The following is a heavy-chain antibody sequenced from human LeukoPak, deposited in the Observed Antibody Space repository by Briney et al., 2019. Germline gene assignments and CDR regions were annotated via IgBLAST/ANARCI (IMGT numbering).Heavy chain of an antibody. V-gene: IGHV1-2*02. Sequence: ASVKVSCKASGYTFTGYYMHWVRQAPGQGLEWMGWINPNSGGTNYAQKLQGRVTMTRDTSISTAYMELSRLRSDDTAVYYCARGAGVVVPAAIRLHYWGQGTLVTVSS. J-gene: IGHJ4*02. CDR2: INPNSGGT. D-gene: IGHD2-2*01. CDR1: GYTFTGYY. CDR3: ARGAGVVVPAAIRLHY.